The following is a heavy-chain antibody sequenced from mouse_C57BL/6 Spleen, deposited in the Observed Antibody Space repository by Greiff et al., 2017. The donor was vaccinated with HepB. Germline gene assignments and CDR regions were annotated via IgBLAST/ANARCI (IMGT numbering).Heavy chain of an antibody. V-gene: IGHV8-12*01. D-gene: IGHD1-1*01. CDR1: GFSLSTSGMG. Sequence: QVTLKVSGPGILQSSQTLSLTCSFSGFSLSTSGMGVSWIRQPSRKGLEWLAHIYWDDDKRYNPSLKSRLTISKDTSRNQVFLKITSVDTADTATYYCARSGYYGSKGDYFDYWGQGTTLTVSS. CDR2: IYWDDDK. CDR3: ARSGYYGSKGDYFDY. J-gene: IGHJ2*01.